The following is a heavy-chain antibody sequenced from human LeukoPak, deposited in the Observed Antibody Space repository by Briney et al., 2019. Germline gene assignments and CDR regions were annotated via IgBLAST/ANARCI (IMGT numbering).Heavy chain of an antibody. CDR2: IIPIFGTA. J-gene: IGHJ6*03. D-gene: IGHD5-12*01. CDR3: ARERGVATIFGGYMDV. Sequence: SVKVSCKASGGTFISYAISWVRQAPGQGLEWMGGIIPIFGTANYAQKFQGRVTITTDESTSTAYMELSSLRSEDTAVYYCARERGVATIFGGYMDVWGKGTTVTVSS. V-gene: IGHV1-69*05. CDR1: GGTFISYA.